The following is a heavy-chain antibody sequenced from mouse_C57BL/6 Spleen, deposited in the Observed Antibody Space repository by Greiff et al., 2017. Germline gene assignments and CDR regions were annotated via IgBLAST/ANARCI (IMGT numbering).Heavy chain of an antibody. J-gene: IGHJ3*01. Sequence: EVQLQQSGAELVRPGASVKLSCTASGFNFKDDYMHWVKQRPEQGLEWIGWIDPENGDTDYASKFQGKATIPADTSSNTAYLQLSSLTSEDTAVYYCTTWRIGAYWGQGTLVTVSA. V-gene: IGHV14-4*01. CDR2: IDPENGDT. CDR1: GFNFKDDY. CDR3: TTWRIGAY.